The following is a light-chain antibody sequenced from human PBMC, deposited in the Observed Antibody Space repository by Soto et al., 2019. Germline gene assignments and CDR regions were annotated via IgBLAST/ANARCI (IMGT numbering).Light chain of an antibody. V-gene: IGLV4-69*01. CDR3: QTWGTGIHGV. CDR1: SGHSSYA. J-gene: IGLJ3*02. CDR2: LDSDGSH. Sequence: QPVLTQSPSASASLGASVKLTCTLSSGHSSYAIAWHQQQPEKGPRYLMKLDSDGSHTKGDAIPDRFSGSSSGAERYLTISKLQSEDEADYYCQTWGTGIHGVFGGGTKLTVL.